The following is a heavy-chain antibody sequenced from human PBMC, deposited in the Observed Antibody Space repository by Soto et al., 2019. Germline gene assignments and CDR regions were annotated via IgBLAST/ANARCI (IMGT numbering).Heavy chain of an antibody. CDR3: ARLGSVLGYSYGYSTTGIDA. V-gene: IGHV4-39*01. D-gene: IGHD5-18*01. J-gene: IGHJ6*02. Sequence: PAVTLSLAWTGSGASISSSSYYWGWVRQPPGKGLEWIGSIYYSGSTYYNPSLKSRVTISVDTSKNQFSLKLSSVTAADTAVYYCARLGSVLGYSYGYSTTGIDARGQDNTLPVSS. CDR2: IYYSGST. CDR1: GASISSSSYY.